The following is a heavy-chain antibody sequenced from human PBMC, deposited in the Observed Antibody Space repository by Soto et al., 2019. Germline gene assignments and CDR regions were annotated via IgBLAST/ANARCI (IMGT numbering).Heavy chain of an antibody. V-gene: IGHV3-7*03. CDR1: GFTFSSHW. CDR2: IKQDGSEK. J-gene: IGHJ6*02. CDR3: ARATIFGVVIREYGMDV. D-gene: IGHD3-3*01. Sequence: PGGSLRLSCAASGFTFSSHWLSWVRQAPGKGLEWVANIKQDGSEKYYVDSVKGRFTISRDNAKNSLYLQMNSLRAEDTAVYYCARATIFGVVIREYGMDVCGQGTTVTVCS.